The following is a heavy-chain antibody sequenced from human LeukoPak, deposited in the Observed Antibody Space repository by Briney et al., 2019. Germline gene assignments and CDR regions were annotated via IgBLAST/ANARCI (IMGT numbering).Heavy chain of an antibody. CDR3: AKVASTGWRYFDY. V-gene: IGHV3-23*01. J-gene: IGHJ4*02. D-gene: IGHD6-19*01. CDR2: ISTNVGSA. Sequence: PGGSLRLSCAASGFSFSTYAMTWVRQAPGRGLEWVSGISTNVGSAYYTDSVKGRFTISRDNSRNTLYLQMNSLRTEDTALYYCAKVASTGWRYFDYWGQGTQVTVSS. CDR1: GFSFSTYA.